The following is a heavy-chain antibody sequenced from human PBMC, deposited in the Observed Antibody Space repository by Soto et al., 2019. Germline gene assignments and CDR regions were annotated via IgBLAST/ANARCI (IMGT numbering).Heavy chain of an antibody. J-gene: IGHJ6*02. V-gene: IGHV1-69*13. Sequence: VKVSCKASGGTFSSYAISWVRQAPGQGLEWMGGIIPIFGTANYAQKFQGRVTITADESTSTAYMELSSLRSEDTAVYYCARGDIVVVPAAQPLSNGMDVWGQGTTVTVSS. CDR3: ARGDIVVVPAAQPLSNGMDV. CDR1: GGTFSSYA. D-gene: IGHD2-2*01. CDR2: IIPIFGTA.